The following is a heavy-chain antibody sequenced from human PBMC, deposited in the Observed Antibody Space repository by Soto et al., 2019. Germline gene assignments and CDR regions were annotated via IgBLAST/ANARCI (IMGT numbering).Heavy chain of an antibody. Sequence: QVQLVQSGAEVKKPGSSVKVSCKASGGTFSSYAISWVRQAPGQGLEWMGGIIPIFGTANYAQKFQGRVTITAGESTSTAYMELSSLRSEDTAVYYCARARGSSGWYGDYYYGMDVWGQGTTVTVSS. CDR2: IIPIFGTA. V-gene: IGHV1-69*01. D-gene: IGHD6-19*01. J-gene: IGHJ6*02. CDR3: ARARGSSGWYGDYYYGMDV. CDR1: GGTFSSYA.